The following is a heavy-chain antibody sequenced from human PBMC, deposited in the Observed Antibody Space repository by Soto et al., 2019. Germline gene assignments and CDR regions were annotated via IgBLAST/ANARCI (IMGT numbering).Heavy chain of an antibody. CDR3: TTVDVEMATIEPIWTFDY. Sequence: EVQLVESGGGLVKPGGSLRLSCAASGFTFSNAWMSWVRQAPGKGLEWVGRIKSKTDGGTTDYAAPVKGRFTISRDDSKNTLYLQMNSLKTEDTAVYYCTTVDVEMATIEPIWTFDYWGQGTLVTVSS. CDR2: IKSKTDGGTT. CDR1: GFTFSNAW. V-gene: IGHV3-15*01. D-gene: IGHD5-12*01. J-gene: IGHJ4*02.